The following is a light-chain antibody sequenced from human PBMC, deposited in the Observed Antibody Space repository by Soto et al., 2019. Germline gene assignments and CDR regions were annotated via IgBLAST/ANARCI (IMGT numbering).Light chain of an antibody. CDR3: GSWDSSLSAYV. CDR2: DDD. V-gene: IGLV1-51*01. J-gene: IGLJ1*01. Sequence: QSVLTQPPSVSAAPGQSVTSSCSGSSSNIGGNSVSWYQQLPGTAPKLLIYDDDKRPSGIPDRFSGSKSGTSATLGITGFQTGDEADYYCGSWDSSLSAYVFGTGTKV. CDR1: SSNIGGNS.